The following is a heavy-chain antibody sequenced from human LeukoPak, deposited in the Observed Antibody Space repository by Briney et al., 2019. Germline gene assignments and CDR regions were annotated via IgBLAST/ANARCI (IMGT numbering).Heavy chain of an antibody. CDR1: GYTFTGYY. CDR2: INPNSGGT. J-gene: IGHJ6*04. V-gene: IGHV1-2*02. D-gene: IGHD2-8*01. Sequence: ASVKVSCKASGYTFTGYYMHWVRQAPGQGLEWMGWINPNSGGTNYAQKFQGRGTMTRDTSNSTAYMELRSLRSDDTAVYYCARVSCTNGVCWDLDVWGKGTTVTVSS. CDR3: ARVSCTNGVCWDLDV.